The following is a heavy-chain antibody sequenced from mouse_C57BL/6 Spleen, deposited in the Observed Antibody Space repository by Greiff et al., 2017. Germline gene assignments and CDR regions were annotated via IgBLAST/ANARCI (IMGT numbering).Heavy chain of an antibody. CDR2: IDPSDSYT. V-gene: IGHV1-50*01. J-gene: IGHJ2*01. CDR1: GYTFTSYW. Sequence: VQLQQPGAELVKPGASVKLSCKASGYTFTSYWMQWVKQRPGQGLEWIGEIDPSDSYTNYNQKFKGKATLTVDTSSSTAYMQLSSLTSEDSAVYYCAKATRDFDYWGQGTTLTVSS. CDR3: AKATRDFDY. D-gene: IGHD1-1*01.